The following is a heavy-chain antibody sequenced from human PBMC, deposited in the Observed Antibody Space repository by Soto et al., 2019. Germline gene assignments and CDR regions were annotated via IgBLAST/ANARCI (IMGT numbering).Heavy chain of an antibody. CDR2: ISYDGSNK. V-gene: IGHV3-30-3*01. Sequence: GGSLRLSCAASGFTFSSYAMHWVRQAPGKGLEWVAVISYDGSNKYYADSVKGRFTISRDNSKNTLYLQMNSLRAEDTAVYYCARDEFLAATGYWFDPWGQGTLVTVSS. J-gene: IGHJ5*02. CDR3: ARDEFLAATGYWFDP. CDR1: GFTFSSYA. D-gene: IGHD2-15*01.